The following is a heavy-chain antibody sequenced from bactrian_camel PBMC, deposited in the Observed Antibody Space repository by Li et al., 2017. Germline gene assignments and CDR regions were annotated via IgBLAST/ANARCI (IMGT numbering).Heavy chain of an antibody. CDR1: GYISSSTW. D-gene: IGHD6*01. CDR3: VRSWSWYGFDY. Sequence: QLVESGGDLVQPGGSLTLSCTASGYISSSTWMAWFRQAPGKEREGVAGVWMSTGFMYYADFVKGRSTMSRDNAKNTVYLEMNSLKVEDMGVYSCVRSWSWYGFDYWGQGTQVTVS. J-gene: IGHJ6*01. CDR2: VWMSTGFM. V-gene: IGHV3S25*01.